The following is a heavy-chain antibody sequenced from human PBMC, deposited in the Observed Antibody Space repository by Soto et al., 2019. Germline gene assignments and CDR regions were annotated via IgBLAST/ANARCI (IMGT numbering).Heavy chain of an antibody. CDR1: GGSISTYY. Sequence: PSETPSLTCTVSGGSISTYYWNWIRQPPGRGLEWIGYIYYSGNTNYNPSLKSRVTMSVDTSKNQFSLKLRSVTAADTAVYYCARVSGGDYGRPFDYWGQGTLVTVSS. D-gene: IGHD4-17*01. CDR3: ARVSGGDYGRPFDY. V-gene: IGHV4-59*01. J-gene: IGHJ4*02. CDR2: IYYSGNT.